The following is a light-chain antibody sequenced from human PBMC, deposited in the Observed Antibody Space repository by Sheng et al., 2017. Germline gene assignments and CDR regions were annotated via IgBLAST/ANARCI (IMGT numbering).Light chain of an antibody. V-gene: IGKV3-11*01. J-gene: IGKJ2*01. Sequence: EIVLTQSPATLSLSPGERATLSCRASQSVRSYLAWYQQQPGQAPRLLIFDASHRVTGIPARFSGSGSGTDFTLTISSLEPEDFAVYYCQQRSNWPPYTFGQGTKLEI. CDR2: DAS. CDR3: QQRSNWPPYT. CDR1: QSVRSY.